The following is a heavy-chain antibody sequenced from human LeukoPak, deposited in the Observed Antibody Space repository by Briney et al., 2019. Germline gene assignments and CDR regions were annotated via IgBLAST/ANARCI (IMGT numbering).Heavy chain of an antibody. J-gene: IGHJ4*02. CDR1: GGSFSGYY. CDR3: ARGSGGAQDY. V-gene: IGHV4-34*01. D-gene: IGHD1-26*01. CDR2: INHSGST. Sequence: SETLSLTCAVHGGSFSGYYWSWIRQSPGKGLEWIGEINHSGSTNYNPSLKSRVTISVDTSKNQFSLKLSSVTAADTAVYYCARGSGGAQDYWGQGTLVTVSS.